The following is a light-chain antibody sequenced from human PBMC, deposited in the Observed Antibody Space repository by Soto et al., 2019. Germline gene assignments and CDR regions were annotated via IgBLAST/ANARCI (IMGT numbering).Light chain of an antibody. V-gene: IGKV3-15*01. Sequence: EIVMTQSPATLSVSPGERATLSCRASQNVNSNLAWYQQKPGQAPRLLIYYASTRATGIPARFSGSGSATEFTLTISSLQSEDFAGYYCQQYNIWPWYTFGQGTKLEIK. CDR1: QNVNSN. CDR3: QQYNIWPWYT. CDR2: YAS. J-gene: IGKJ2*01.